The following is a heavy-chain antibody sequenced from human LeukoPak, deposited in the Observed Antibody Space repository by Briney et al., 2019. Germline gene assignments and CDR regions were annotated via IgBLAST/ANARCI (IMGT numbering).Heavy chain of an antibody. V-gene: IGHV3-7*01. Sequence: AGGSLRLSCAASGFTFSNYRMSWVRQAPGKGVEWVASIKQDGSEKDYVDSVKGRFTISRDNAKNSLYLQMNSPRVEDTAVYYCARDNPTWGYWGQGTLVIVSS. CDR1: GFTFSNYR. CDR3: ARDNPTWGY. D-gene: IGHD3-16*01. J-gene: IGHJ4*02. CDR2: IKQDGSEK.